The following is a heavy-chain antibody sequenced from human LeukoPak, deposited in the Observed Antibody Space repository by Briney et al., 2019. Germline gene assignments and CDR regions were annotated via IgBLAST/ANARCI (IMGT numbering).Heavy chain of an antibody. J-gene: IGHJ4*02. V-gene: IGHV1-18*01. Sequence: ASVSVSCKASGYTFPDYGISWVRQAPAQGLEWVGWISGYNGHTNYAQKFQGRVTMTTDTSTSTVYMELRTLRSDDTAVYYCARDQNIAGRPDYWGQGTLVTVSS. CDR2: ISGYNGHT. D-gene: IGHD6-6*01. CDR3: ARDQNIAGRPDY. CDR1: GYTFPDYG.